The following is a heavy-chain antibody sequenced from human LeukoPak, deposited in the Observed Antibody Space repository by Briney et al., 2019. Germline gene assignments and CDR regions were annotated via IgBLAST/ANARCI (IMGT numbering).Heavy chain of an antibody. CDR2: ISSSGSTI. J-gene: IGHJ3*02. V-gene: IGHV3-48*01. D-gene: IGHD3-10*01. CDR1: GFTFSDYS. Sequence: GGSLRLSCAASGFTFSDYSMNWVRQAPGKGLEWVSYISSSGSTIYYADSVKGRFTISRDNAKNSLYLQMNSLRAEDTAVYYCARRSNYYGSGSYYEGERVGAFDIWGQGTMVTVSS. CDR3: ARRSNYYGSGSYYEGERVGAFDI.